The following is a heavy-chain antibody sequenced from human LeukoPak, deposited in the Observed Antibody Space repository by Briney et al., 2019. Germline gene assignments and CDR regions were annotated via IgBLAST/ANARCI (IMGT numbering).Heavy chain of an antibody. CDR1: GFTFRNYW. Sequence: GGSLRLSCTASGFTFRNYWMGWVRQAPGKGLEWVSGISGSGGNTYYADSVKGRFTISRDNSKNTLYLQMNSLRAEDTAVYFCAKRGVVIRVILVGFHKEAYYFDSWGQGALVTVSS. V-gene: IGHV3-23*01. D-gene: IGHD3-22*01. J-gene: IGHJ4*02. CDR3: AKRGVVIRVILVGFHKEAYYFDS. CDR2: ISGSGGNT.